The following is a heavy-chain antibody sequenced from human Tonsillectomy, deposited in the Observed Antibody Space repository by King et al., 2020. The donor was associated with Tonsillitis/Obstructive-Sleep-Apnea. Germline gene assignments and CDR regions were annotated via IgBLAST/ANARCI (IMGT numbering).Heavy chain of an antibody. V-gene: IGHV3-11*05. J-gene: IGHJ4*02. CDR3: AREGGCSSTSCSRPFDF. D-gene: IGHD2-2*01. Sequence: VQLVESGGGLVKPGGSLRLSCAASGFTFSEYYMSLIRQAPGQGLEGVSYISSSSNYTNYAESVKDRFTISRDNAKNSLYLQMNSLRAEDTAVYYCAREGGCSSTSCSRPFDFWGQGTLVTVSS. CDR2: ISSSSNYT. CDR1: GFTFSEYY.